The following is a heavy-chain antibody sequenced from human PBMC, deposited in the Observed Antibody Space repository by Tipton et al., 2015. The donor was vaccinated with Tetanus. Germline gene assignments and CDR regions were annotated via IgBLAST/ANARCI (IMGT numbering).Heavy chain of an antibody. J-gene: IGHJ4*02. CDR1: GASINAGDYL. CDR3: ARGLPREPFYLDY. V-gene: IGHV4-31*03. Sequence: TLSLTCSVSGASINAGDYLWTWVRQRPGEGLEWIGNIYYTALTSYTPSLSSRVTISVDSSKNHFSLNLTSVTAADTAVYFCARGLPREPFYLDYWGQGNQVTVSS. CDR2: IYYTALT. D-gene: IGHD1-26*01.